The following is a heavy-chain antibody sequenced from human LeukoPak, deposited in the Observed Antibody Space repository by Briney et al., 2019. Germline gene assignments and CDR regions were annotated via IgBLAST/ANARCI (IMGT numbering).Heavy chain of an antibody. CDR3: ARANFLSCSSTSCLFDY. CDR1: EYTFTDYY. D-gene: IGHD2-2*01. J-gene: IGHJ4*02. Sequence: GASVKVSCKASEYTFTDYYLHWVRQAPGQGFEWMGWINPVSGGTNYVQKFQGRVTMTRDTSISTAYMELSRLRSYDTAVYYCARANFLSCSSTSCLFDYWGQGTLVTVSS. CDR2: INPVSGGT. V-gene: IGHV1-2*02.